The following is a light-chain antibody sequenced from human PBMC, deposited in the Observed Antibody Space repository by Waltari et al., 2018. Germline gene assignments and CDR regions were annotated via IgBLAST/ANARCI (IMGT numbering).Light chain of an antibody. CDR1: SSDVGNYKR. CDR3: SSYAGSSKGV. CDR2: AVS. J-gene: IGLJ2*01. V-gene: IGLV2-23*02. Sequence: QSALTQPASVSGSPGQSITISCTGTSSDVGNYKRFSWYQQHPGKAPKLMIYAVSKRPSGVSDRFSGSKSGDMASLTISCLQPEDEAEYFCSSYAGSSKGVFGGGTKVTVL.